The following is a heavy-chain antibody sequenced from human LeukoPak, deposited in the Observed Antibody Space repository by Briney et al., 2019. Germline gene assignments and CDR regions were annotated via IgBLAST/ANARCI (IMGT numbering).Heavy chain of an antibody. CDR1: GGSISSSSYY. CDR3: ARDLYYDNDY. CDR2: IYYSGST. J-gene: IGHJ4*02. Sequence: SETLSLTCTVSGGSISSSSYYWGWIRQPPGKGLEWIGSIYYSGSTYYNPSLKSRVTISVDTSKNQFSLKLSSVTAADTAVYYCARDLYYDNDYWGQGTLVTVSS. V-gene: IGHV4-39*07. D-gene: IGHD3-22*01.